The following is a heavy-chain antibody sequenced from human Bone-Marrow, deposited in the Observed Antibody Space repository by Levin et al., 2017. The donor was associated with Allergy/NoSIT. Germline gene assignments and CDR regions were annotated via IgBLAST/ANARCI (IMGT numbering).Heavy chain of an antibody. CDR1: GFTFSSYS. V-gene: IGHV3-21*01. J-gene: IGHJ6*02. CDR2: ISSSSSYI. D-gene: IGHD3-16*02. Sequence: PGGSLRLSCAASGFTFSSYSMNWVRQAPGKGLEWVSSISSSSSYIYYADSVKGRFTISRDNAKNSLYLQMNSLRAEDTAVYYCARVSRSYRHIYYYYGMDVWGQGTTVTVSS. CDR3: ARVSRSYRHIYYYYGMDV.